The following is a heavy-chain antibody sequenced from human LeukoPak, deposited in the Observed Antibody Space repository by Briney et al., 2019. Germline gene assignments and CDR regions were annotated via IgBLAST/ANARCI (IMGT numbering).Heavy chain of an antibody. J-gene: IGHJ4*02. CDR3: ARRYSDSSEGFDF. V-gene: IGHV1-2*02. CDR2: INPNSGGT. CDR1: EYTFTDYH. D-gene: IGHD6-6*01. Sequence: GASVKVSCKASEYTFTDYHIHWVRQAPGQGLEWMEWINPNSGGTNYAQKFQGRVTMTRDTSISTAYMELSGLRSDDTAVYYCARRYSDSSEGFDFWGQGTLVTVSS.